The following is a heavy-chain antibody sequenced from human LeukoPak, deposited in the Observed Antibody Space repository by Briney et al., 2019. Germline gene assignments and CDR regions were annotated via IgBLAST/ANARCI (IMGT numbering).Heavy chain of an antibody. CDR2: IYYSGST. CDR3: ARGREGDILTGYYD. D-gene: IGHD3-9*01. V-gene: IGHV4-31*03. J-gene: IGHJ4*02. Sequence: PSETLSLTCTVSGDSISSGDYYWSWSRQHPGKGLEWIGYIYYSGSTYYNSSLKSRVTISVDTSENQFSLKLSSVTAADTAVYYCARGREGDILTGYYDWGQGALVTVSS. CDR1: GDSISSGDYY.